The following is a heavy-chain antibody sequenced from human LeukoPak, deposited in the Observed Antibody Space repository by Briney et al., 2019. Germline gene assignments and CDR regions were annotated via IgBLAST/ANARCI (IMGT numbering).Heavy chain of an antibody. CDR2: INPNSGGT. V-gene: IGHV1-2*02. Sequence: ASVKVSCKASGYTFTGYYMHWVRLAPGQGLEWMGWINPNSGGTNYAQKFQGRVTMTRDTSISTAYMELSRLRSDDTAVYYCARAIWSGATRGVRIVYFDYWGQGTLVTVSS. J-gene: IGHJ4*02. CDR3: ARAIWSGATRGVRIVYFDY. CDR1: GYTFTGYY. D-gene: IGHD1-26*01.